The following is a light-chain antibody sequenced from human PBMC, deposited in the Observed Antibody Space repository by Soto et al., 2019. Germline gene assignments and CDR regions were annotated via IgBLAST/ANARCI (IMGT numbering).Light chain of an antibody. Sequence: EKVMPQSLATLSMSPGERATLSCRASQSVSNFLAWYQQKPGQAPRLLIYGASTRATGIPARFSGSGSGTEFTLTISSLQSEDFAVYYCQQYSNWPSWTFGQGTKV. CDR3: QQYSNWPSWT. CDR2: GAS. J-gene: IGKJ1*01. CDR1: QSVSNF. V-gene: IGKV3-15*01.